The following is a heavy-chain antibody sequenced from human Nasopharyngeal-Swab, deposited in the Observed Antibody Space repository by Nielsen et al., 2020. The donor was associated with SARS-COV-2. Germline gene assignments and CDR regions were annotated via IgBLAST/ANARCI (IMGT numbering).Heavy chain of an antibody. CDR2: ISSSGSTI. J-gene: IGHJ4*02. CDR3: ARGRARIVGATDFDY. Sequence: GESLKISCAASGFTFSSYEMHWVRQAPGKGLEWVSYISSSGSTIYYGDSVKGRFTISRDNAKKSLYLQMNSLRAEDTAVYYCARGRARIVGATDFDYWGQGTLVTVSS. V-gene: IGHV3-48*03. CDR1: GFTFSSYE. D-gene: IGHD1-26*01.